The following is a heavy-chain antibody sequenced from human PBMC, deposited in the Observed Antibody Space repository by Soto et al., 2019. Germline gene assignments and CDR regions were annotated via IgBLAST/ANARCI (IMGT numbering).Heavy chain of an antibody. J-gene: IGHJ4*02. Sequence: GGSLRLSCAASGFTFSSYGMHWVRQAPGKGGEWVAVIWYDGSNKYYGDSVKGRFTISRDNSKNTLYLQMNSLRAEDTAVYYCARRERYYFDYWGQGTLVTVSS. D-gene: IGHD1-26*01. V-gene: IGHV3-33*01. CDR2: IWYDGSNK. CDR1: GFTFSSYG. CDR3: ARRERYYFDY.